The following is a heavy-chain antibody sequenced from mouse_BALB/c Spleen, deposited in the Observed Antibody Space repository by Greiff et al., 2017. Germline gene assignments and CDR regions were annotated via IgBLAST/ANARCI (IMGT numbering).Heavy chain of an antibody. J-gene: IGHJ4*01. D-gene: IGHD2-1*01. CDR2: INPSSGYT. Sequence: VMLVESAAELARPGASVKMSCKASGYTFTSYTMHWVKQRPGQGLEWIGYINPSSGYTEYNQKFKDKTTLTADKSSSTAYMQLSSLTSEDSAVYYCARDGNYYAMDYWGQGTSVTVSS. CDR1: GYTFTSYT. CDR3: ARDGNYYAMDY. V-gene: IGHV1-4*02.